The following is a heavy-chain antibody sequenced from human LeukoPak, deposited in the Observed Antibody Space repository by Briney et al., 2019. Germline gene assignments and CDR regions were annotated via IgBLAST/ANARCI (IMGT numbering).Heavy chain of an antibody. J-gene: IGHJ6*03. D-gene: IGHD4-17*01. V-gene: IGHV3-20*04. CDR2: INWNGGST. CDR1: GFTFDDYG. CDR3: ARVGPKTSDTVTMNYYYYMDV. Sequence: PGGSLRLSCAASGFTFDDYGMSWVRQAPGKGLEWVSGINWNGGSTGYADSVKGRFTISRDNAKNSLYLQMNSLRAEDTALYYCARVGPKTSDTVTMNYYYYMDVWGKGTTVTVSS.